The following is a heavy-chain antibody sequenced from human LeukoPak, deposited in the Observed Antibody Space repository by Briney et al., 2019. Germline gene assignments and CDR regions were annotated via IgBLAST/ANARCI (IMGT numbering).Heavy chain of an antibody. V-gene: IGHV3-9*03. J-gene: IGHJ4*02. CDR2: ISWNSGSI. D-gene: IGHD6-13*01. CDR1: GFTFDDYA. Sequence: GRSLRLSCAASGFTFDDYAMHWVRQAPGKGLEWVSGISWNSGSIGYAASVKGRFTIYRDNAKNSLFLQMNSLRAEDMALYYCAKGYSSSWYGLPHPYYFDYWGQGTLVTVSS. CDR3: AKGYSSSWYGLPHPYYFDY.